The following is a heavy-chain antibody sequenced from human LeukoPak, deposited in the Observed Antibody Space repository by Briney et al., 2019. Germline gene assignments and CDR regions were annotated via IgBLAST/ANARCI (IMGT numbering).Heavy chain of an antibody. D-gene: IGHD3-3*01. CDR1: GFTFSNSY. J-gene: IGHJ4*02. CDR3: AKAFFQYDFWSGYYKGDYFDY. V-gene: IGHV3-23*01. Sequence: GGSLRLSCAASGFTFSNSYMSWIRQAPGKGLEWVSAISGSGGSTYYADSVKGRFTISRDNSKNTLYLQMNSLRAEDTAVYYCAKAFFQYDFWSGYYKGDYFDYWGQGTLVTVSS. CDR2: ISGSGGST.